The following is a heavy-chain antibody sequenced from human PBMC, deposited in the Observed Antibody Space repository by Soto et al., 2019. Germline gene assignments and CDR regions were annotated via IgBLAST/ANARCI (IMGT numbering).Heavy chain of an antibody. V-gene: IGHV1-24*01. CDR3: ATKSVSAAAGSWYFDY. CDR2: FDPEDGET. CDR1: GYTLTELS. Sequence: ASVKVSCKVSGYTLTELSMHWVRQAPGKGLEWMGGFDPEDGETIYAQKFQGRVTMTEDTSTDTAYTELSSLRSEDTAVYYCATKSVSAAAGSWYFDYWGQGTLVTVSS. D-gene: IGHD6-13*01. J-gene: IGHJ4*02.